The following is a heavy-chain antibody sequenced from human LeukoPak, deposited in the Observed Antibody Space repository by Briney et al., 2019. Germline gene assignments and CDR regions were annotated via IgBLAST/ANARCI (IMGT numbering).Heavy chain of an antibody. V-gene: IGHV4-38-2*01. CDR1: GFTFSSYA. D-gene: IGHD6-19*01. CDR2: IYYSGST. Sequence: PGGSLRLSCAASGFTFSSYAMSWIRQPPGKGLEWIGSIYYSGSTYYNPSLKSRVTISVDTSKNQFSLKLSSVTAADTAVYYCAKNAVAGTYMDVWGKGTTVTVSS. CDR3: AKNAVAGTYMDV. J-gene: IGHJ6*03.